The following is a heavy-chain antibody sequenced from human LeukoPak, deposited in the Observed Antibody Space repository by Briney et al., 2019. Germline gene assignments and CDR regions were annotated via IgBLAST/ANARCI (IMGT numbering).Heavy chain of an antibody. Sequence: GGSLRLSCAASGFTVSSNEMSWVRQAPGKGLEWVSGISWNSGSIGYADSVKGRFTISRDNAKNSLYLQMNSLRAEDTALYYCAKGNGIQLWYGFDYWGQGTLVTVSS. V-gene: IGHV3-9*01. CDR3: AKGNGIQLWYGFDY. CDR1: GFTVSSNE. J-gene: IGHJ4*02. CDR2: ISWNSGSI. D-gene: IGHD5-18*01.